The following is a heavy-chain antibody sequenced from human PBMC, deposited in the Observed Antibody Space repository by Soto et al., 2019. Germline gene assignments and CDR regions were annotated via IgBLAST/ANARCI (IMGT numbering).Heavy chain of an antibody. J-gene: IGHJ6*02. CDR1: GGTFSSYA. D-gene: IGHD3-22*01. CDR3: ARDGSGYRSRASPMDV. CDR2: IIPIFGTA. Sequence: SVKVSCKASGGTFSSYAINWVRQAPGQGLEWMGGIIPIFGTANYAQKFQGRVTITADESTSTAYMELSSLRSEDTAVYYCARDGSGYRSRASPMDVWGQGTTVTVSS. V-gene: IGHV1-69*13.